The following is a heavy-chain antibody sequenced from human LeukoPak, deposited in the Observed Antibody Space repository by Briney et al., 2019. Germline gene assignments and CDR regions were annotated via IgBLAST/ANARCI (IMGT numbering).Heavy chain of an antibody. J-gene: IGHJ4*02. CDR1: GGTFSSYA. D-gene: IGHD1-26*01. V-gene: IGHV1-69*13. CDR2: IIPIFGTA. CDR3: ARAFYRGSLFDY. Sequence: SVKVSCKASGGTFSSYAISWVRQAPGQGLEWMRGIIPIFGTANYAQKFQGRVTITADESTSTAYMELSSLRSEDTAVYYCARAFYRGSLFDYWGQGTLVTVSS.